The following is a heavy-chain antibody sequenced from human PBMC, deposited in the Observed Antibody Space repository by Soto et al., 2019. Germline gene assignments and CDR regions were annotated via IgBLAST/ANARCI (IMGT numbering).Heavy chain of an antibody. CDR3: AKMRLVTRWFDP. CDR1: GFTFSSYA. Sequence: GGSLRLSCAASGFTFSSYAMSWVRQAPGKGLEWVSAISGSGGSTYYADSVKGRSTISRDNSKNTLYLQMNSLRAEDTAVYYCAKMRLVTRWFDPWGQGTLVTVSS. D-gene: IGHD6-19*01. J-gene: IGHJ5*02. V-gene: IGHV3-23*01. CDR2: ISGSGGST.